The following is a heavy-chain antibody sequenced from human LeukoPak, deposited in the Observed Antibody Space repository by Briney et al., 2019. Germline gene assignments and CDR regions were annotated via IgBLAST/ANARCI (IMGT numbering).Heavy chain of an antibody. V-gene: IGHV1-46*01. CDR1: GYTFTGYY. D-gene: IGHD1-26*01. CDR3: ARDRPLRVGATSPIYYFDY. Sequence: ASVKVSCKASGYTFTGYYMHRVRQAPGQGLDWMGIINPSGGSTSYAQKFQGRVTMTRDTSTSTVYMELSSLRSEDTAVYYCARDRPLRVGATSPIYYFDYWGQGTLVTVSS. J-gene: IGHJ4*02. CDR2: INPSGGST.